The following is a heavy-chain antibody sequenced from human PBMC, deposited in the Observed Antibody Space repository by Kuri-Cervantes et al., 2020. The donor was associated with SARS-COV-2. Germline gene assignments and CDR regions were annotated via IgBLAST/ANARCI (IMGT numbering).Heavy chain of an antibody. J-gene: IGHJ6*02. CDR2: ISHDGRNK. Sequence: GGSLRLSCAASGFTFNNYGMHWVRQAPGKGLEWVAVISHDGRNKYYADSVKGRFTISRDNSKVTMYLQMSSLRPEDTAVYYCASEVIPNPSEKYAYYGLDVWGQGTTVTVSS. V-gene: IGHV3-30*03. D-gene: IGHD1-26*01. CDR1: GFTFNNYG. CDR3: ASEVIPNPSEKYAYYGLDV.